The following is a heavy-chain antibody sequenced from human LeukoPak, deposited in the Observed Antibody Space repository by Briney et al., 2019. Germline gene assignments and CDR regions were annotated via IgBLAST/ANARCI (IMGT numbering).Heavy chain of an antibody. D-gene: IGHD3-22*01. CDR2: INPNSGGT. J-gene: IGHJ4*02. V-gene: IGHV1-2*02. CDR1: GYTFTGYY. Sequence: VASVKVSCKASGYTFTGYYMHWVRQAPGQGLEWMGWINPNSGGTNYAQKFQGRVTMTRDTSISTAYMELSRLRSDDTAVYYCARAHYYDSSGSFDYWGQGTLVTVSS. CDR3: ARAHYYDSSGSFDY.